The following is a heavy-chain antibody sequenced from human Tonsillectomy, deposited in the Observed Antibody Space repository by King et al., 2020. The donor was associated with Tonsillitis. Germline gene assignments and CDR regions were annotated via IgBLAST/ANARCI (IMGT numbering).Heavy chain of an antibody. CDR1: GYIFTSYW. CDR3: ARQGDHYFGSGSFTD. V-gene: IGHV5-51*01. CDR2: IHPVDSDT. D-gene: IGHD3-10*01. Sequence: QLVQSGAEVKKPGESLKSSCQGSGYIFTSYWIGWVRQMPGKGLEWMGIIHPVDSDTRYSPSFQGQVALSADRSIGTAYLQRGSLKASDTAIYYCARQGDHYFGSGSFTDWGQGTLVTVSS. J-gene: IGHJ4*02.